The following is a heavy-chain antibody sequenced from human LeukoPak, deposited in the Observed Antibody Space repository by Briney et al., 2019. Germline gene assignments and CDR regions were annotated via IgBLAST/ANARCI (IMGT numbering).Heavy chain of an antibody. V-gene: IGHV1-8*01. Sequence: GASVKVSCKASGYTFTSYDINWVRQATGQGLEWMGWMNPNSGNTGYAQKFQGRVTMTRNTSISTAYMELSSLRSEDTAVYYCARYCSSTSCYLGGTDPWGQGTLVTVSS. D-gene: IGHD2-2*01. CDR2: MNPNSGNT. J-gene: IGHJ5*02. CDR3: ARYCSSTSCYLGGTDP. CDR1: GYTFTSYD.